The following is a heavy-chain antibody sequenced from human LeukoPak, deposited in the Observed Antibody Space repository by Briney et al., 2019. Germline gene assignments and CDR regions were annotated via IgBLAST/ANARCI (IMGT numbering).Heavy chain of an antibody. V-gene: IGHV1-18*01. J-gene: IGHJ4*02. Sequence: ASVKVSYKASGYTFTSYGISWVRQAPGQGLECMGWISAYNGNTNYAQKLQGRVTMTTDTSTNRAYRELRSLSSDATAVYYCARVFTYYYDSSGPEHFDYWGQGTLVTVSS. CDR1: GYTFTSYG. CDR3: ARVFTYYYDSSGPEHFDY. CDR2: ISAYNGNT. D-gene: IGHD3-22*01.